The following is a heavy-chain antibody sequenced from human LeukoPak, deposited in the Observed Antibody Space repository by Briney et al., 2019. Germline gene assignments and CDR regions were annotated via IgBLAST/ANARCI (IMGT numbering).Heavy chain of an antibody. CDR1: GGSISSYY. Sequence: SETLSLTCTVSGGSISSYYWSWIRQPPGKGLEWIGYIYYSGSTNYNPSLKSRVTISVDTSKNQFSLKLSSVTAADTAVYYCARRGVQLWLRRAFDIWGQGTMVTVSS. V-gene: IGHV4-59*12. J-gene: IGHJ3*02. CDR3: ARRGVQLWLRRAFDI. D-gene: IGHD5-18*01. CDR2: IYYSGST.